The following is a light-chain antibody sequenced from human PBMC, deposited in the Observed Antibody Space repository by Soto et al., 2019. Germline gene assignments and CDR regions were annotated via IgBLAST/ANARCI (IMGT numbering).Light chain of an antibody. CDR1: QSISSY. Sequence: DIQMTQSPSSLSASVGDRVTITCRASQSISSYLNWYQQRPGKAPKLLIYAASSLQSGVPSRFSGSGSGTDFTLTISSLQPEDFATYYCLQHNSYPTFGQGTKVDIK. CDR3: LQHNSYPT. J-gene: IGKJ1*01. CDR2: AAS. V-gene: IGKV1-39*01.